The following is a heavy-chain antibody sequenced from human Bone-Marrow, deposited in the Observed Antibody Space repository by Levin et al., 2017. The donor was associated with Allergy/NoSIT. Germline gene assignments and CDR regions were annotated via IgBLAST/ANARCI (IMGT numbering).Heavy chain of an antibody. D-gene: IGHD3-3*01. V-gene: IGHV3-7*01. Sequence: GESLKISCAASGFTFSSYWMSWVRQAPGKGLEWVANIKQDGSEKYYVDSVKGRFTISRDNAKNSLYLQMNSLRAEDTAVYYCARDEIVWSGYSPYYYYGMDGWGQGTTVTVSS. CDR1: GFTFSSYW. CDR3: ARDEIVWSGYSPYYYYGMDG. CDR2: IKQDGSEK. J-gene: IGHJ6*02.